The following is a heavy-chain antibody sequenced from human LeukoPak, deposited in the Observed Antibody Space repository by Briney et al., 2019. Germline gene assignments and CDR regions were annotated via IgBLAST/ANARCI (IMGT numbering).Heavy chain of an antibody. CDR1: GGSISSYY. J-gene: IGHJ3*02. V-gene: IGHV4-59*01. Sequence: SETLSLTCTVSGGSISSYYWSWIRQPPGKGLEWIGYIYYSGSTNYNSSLKSRVTISVDTSKNQFSLKLSSVTAADTAVYYCARVLYYYDSSGSHDAFDIWGQGTMVTVSS. D-gene: IGHD3-22*01. CDR2: IYYSGST. CDR3: ARVLYYYDSSGSHDAFDI.